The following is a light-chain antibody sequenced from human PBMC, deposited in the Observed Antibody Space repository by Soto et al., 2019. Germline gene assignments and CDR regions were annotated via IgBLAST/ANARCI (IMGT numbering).Light chain of an antibody. CDR2: DVS. V-gene: IGLV2-14*01. CDR3: TSYTSSSTVV. Sequence: QSALTQPASVSGSPGQSVTISCTGSSSDVGGYNYVSWYQQHPGTAPKLMIYDVSNRPSGVSNRFSGSKSAYTASLTISGLQAEDEASYFCTSYTSSSTVVFGGGTKLTVL. J-gene: IGLJ2*01. CDR1: SSDVGGYNY.